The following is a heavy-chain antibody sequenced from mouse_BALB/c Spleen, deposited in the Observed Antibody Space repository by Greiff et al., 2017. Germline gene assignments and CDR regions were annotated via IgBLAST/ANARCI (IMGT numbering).Heavy chain of an antibody. V-gene: IGHV10-1*02. D-gene: IGHD2-14*01. CDR3: VRGVRGFDY. CDR2: IRSKSNNYET. Sequence: EVQLVESGGGLVQPKGSLKLSCAASGFTFNTYAMNWVRQAPGKGLEWVARIRSKSNNYETYYADSVKDRFTISRDDSQSMLYLQMNNLKTEDSAMYYCVRGVRGFDYWGQGTTLTVSS. J-gene: IGHJ2*01. CDR1: GFTFNTYA.